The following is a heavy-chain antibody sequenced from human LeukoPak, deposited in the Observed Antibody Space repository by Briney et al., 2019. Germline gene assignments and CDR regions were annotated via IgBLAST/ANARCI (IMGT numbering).Heavy chain of an antibody. CDR3: ARHAYYYDSSGYYYWFDP. J-gene: IGHJ5*02. V-gene: IGHV4-59*08. Sequence: SETLSLTCAVSGGSISGHYWSWIRQPPGKGLEWIGYIYYSGKTYYGSSLRSRVTISVDTSKNHFSLKLSSVTAADTAVYYCARHAYYYDSSGYYYWFDPWGQGTLVTVSS. CDR1: GGSISGHY. D-gene: IGHD3-22*01. CDR2: IYYSGKT.